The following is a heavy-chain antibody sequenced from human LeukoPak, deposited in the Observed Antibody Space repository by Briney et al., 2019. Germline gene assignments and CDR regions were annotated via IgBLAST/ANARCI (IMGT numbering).Heavy chain of an antibody. V-gene: IGHV3-23*01. CDR1: GFTFSSYA. Sequence: GGSLRLSCAASGFTFSSYAMSWVRQAPGKGLEWVSAISGSGDSTHYADSVKGRFTISRDNSKNTLYLQMNSLRAEDTAVYYCARDLGERRDYWGQGTLVTVSS. D-gene: IGHD3-16*01. J-gene: IGHJ4*02. CDR2: ISGSGDST. CDR3: ARDLGERRDY.